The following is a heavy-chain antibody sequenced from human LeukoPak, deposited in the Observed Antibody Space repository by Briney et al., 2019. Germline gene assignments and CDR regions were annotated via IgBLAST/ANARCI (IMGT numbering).Heavy chain of an antibody. Sequence: GGSLRLSCSASGFIFSAYYMNWVRQAPGKGPEWISFISTSGTTFHYAESVRGRFTISRDNAKYTLHLQMNSLRADDTAVYYCARAGYGSGIYMDVWGKGTTVTISS. CDR1: GFIFSAYY. CDR3: ARAGYGSGIYMDV. CDR2: ISTSGTTF. J-gene: IGHJ6*03. D-gene: IGHD3-10*01. V-gene: IGHV3-11*04.